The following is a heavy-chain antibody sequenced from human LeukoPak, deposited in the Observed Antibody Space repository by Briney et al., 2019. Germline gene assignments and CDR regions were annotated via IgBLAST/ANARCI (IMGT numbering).Heavy chain of an antibody. D-gene: IGHD3-22*01. V-gene: IGHV1-24*01. J-gene: IGHJ4*02. CDR2: FDPEDGET. CDR3: ARDSDYYYDSSAWGFDY. Sequence: GASVKVSCKVSGDTLTELSMHWVRQAPGKGLEWMGGFDPEDGETIYAQKLQGRVTMTTDTSTSTAYMELRSLRSDDTAEYYCARDSDYYYDSSAWGFDYWGQGTLVTVSS. CDR1: GDTLTELS.